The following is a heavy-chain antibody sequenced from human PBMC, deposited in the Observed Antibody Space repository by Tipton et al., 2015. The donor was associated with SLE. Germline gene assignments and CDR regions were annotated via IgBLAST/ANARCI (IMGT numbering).Heavy chain of an antibody. CDR1: GFTFSSYG. Sequence: SLRLSCAASGFTFSSYGMHWVRQAPSKGLEWVAVIWYDGSNKYYADSVKGRFTISRDNSKNTLYLQMNSLRVEDTAVYYCARDSPGYWGQGTLVTVSS. CDR3: ARDSPGY. CDR2: IWYDGSNK. J-gene: IGHJ4*02. V-gene: IGHV3-33*08.